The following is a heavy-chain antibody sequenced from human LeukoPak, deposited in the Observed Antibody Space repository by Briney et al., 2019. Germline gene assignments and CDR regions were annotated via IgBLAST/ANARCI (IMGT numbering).Heavy chain of an antibody. V-gene: IGHV4-30-4*01. J-gene: IGHJ4*02. CDR1: GGSVSSGDYY. CDR2: MYNGGST. D-gene: IGHD5-18*01. Sequence: SETLSLTCTVSGGSVSSGDYYWRWIRQPPGKGLEWIGYMYNGGSTNYTPSLKSRVMISGDTSKNQFSLKLNSVSAADTAVYYCARGYSYGRYFDHWGQGTLVTVSS. CDR3: ARGYSYGRYFDH.